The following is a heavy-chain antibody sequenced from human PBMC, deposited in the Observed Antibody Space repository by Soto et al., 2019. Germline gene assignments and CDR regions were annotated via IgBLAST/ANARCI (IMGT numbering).Heavy chain of an antibody. J-gene: IGHJ4*02. V-gene: IGHV1-8*01. D-gene: IGHD6-19*01. CDR2: MNPNSGNT. CDR1: GYTFTSYD. Sequence: QVQLVQSGAEVKKPGASVKVSCKASGYTFTSYDINWVRQATGQGLEWMGWMNPNSGNTGYAQKCEGRVTTTRNTTLSTAYTGPTSLKSEDPGVYYCAGEYSSGWSKDWGQGTLVTVSS. CDR3: AGEYSSGWSKD.